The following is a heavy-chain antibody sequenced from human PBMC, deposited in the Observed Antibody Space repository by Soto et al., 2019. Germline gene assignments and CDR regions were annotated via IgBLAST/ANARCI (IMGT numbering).Heavy chain of an antibody. CDR3: ARRRDLITMIAQPHAWYDP. CDR1: GYTFTSYG. D-gene: IGHD3-22*01. Sequence: ASVKVSCKASGYTFTSYGISWVRQAPGQGLEWMGWISAYNGNTNYAQKLQGRVTMTTDTSTSTAYMELRSLRSDDTAVYYCARRRDLITMIAQPHAWYDPWGQGTLVTVSS. V-gene: IGHV1-18*01. CDR2: ISAYNGNT. J-gene: IGHJ5*02.